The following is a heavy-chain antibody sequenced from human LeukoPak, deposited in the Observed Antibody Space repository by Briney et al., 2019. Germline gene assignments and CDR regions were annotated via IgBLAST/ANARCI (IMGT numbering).Heavy chain of an antibody. CDR2: ISAYNGNT. V-gene: IGHV1-18*01. Sequence: ASVKVSCKASGNTFISNGISWVRQAPGQGLEWMGWISAYNGNTNYAQKVQGRVTMTTDTSTSTAYMELRSLRPDDTAVYYCARDVGSSWPPVPDVWGQGTTVTVSS. J-gene: IGHJ6*02. CDR1: GNTFISNG. D-gene: IGHD6-13*01. CDR3: ARDVGSSWPPVPDV.